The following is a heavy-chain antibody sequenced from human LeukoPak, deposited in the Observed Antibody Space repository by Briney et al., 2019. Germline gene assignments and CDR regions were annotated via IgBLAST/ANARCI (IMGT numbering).Heavy chain of an antibody. D-gene: IGHD3-9*01. J-gene: IGHJ4*02. CDR2: VKQDGRER. V-gene: IGHV3-7*04. Sequence: AGGSLRLSCRGSGFIYGNYWMTWVRQAPGKGLEWVANVKQDGRERHYVDSVEGRFTISRDNTQNSVYLQMNDVRVEDTALYYCARGPHPYTSRYFDKPSDHWGQGTLVIVSS. CDR3: ARGPHPYTSRYFDKPSDH. CDR1: GFIYGNYW.